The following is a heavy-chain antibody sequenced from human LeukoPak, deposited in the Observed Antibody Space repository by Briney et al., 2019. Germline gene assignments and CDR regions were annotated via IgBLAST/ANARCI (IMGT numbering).Heavy chain of an antibody. CDR1: GFTFSSYG. V-gene: IGHV3-30*03. J-gene: IGHJ4*02. Sequence: PETSLRLSCAASGFTFSSYGMHWVRHAPGKGLEWVTLISYDGSNKYYADSVKGRFAISRDNAKNSLYLQMNSRRAEDTAVYYCARDNGDDYFDYWGQGTLVTVSS. CDR3: ARDNGDDYFDY. CDR2: ISYDGSNK. D-gene: IGHD4-17*01.